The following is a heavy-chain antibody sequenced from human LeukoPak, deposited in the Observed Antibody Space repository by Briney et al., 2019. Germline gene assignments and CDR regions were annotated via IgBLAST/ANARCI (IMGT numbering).Heavy chain of an antibody. CDR2: IYSGGST. CDR1: GFTVSSNY. D-gene: IGHD4-17*01. CDR3: AKEIYGDPTGGRFQH. Sequence: GGSLRLSCAASGFTVSSNYMSWVRQAPGKGLEWVSIIYSGGSTDYADSVEGRFTVSRDNSKNTLYLQMNSLRAEDTAVFYCAKEIYGDPTGGRFQHWGQGTLVTVSS. J-gene: IGHJ1*01. V-gene: IGHV3-53*01.